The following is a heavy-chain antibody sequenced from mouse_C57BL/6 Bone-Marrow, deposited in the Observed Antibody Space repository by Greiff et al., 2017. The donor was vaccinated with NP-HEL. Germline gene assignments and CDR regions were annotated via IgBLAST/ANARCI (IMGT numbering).Heavy chain of an antibody. V-gene: IGHV5-6*01. J-gene: IGHJ3*01. CDR1: GFTFSSYG. CDR3: ASPNLSFAY. CDR2: ISSGGSYT. Sequence: DVQLVESGGDLVKPGGSLKLSCAASGFTFSSYGMSWVRQTPDKRLEWVATISSGGSYTYYPDSVKGRFTISRDNAKNTLYLQMSSLKSEDTAMYYYASPNLSFAYWGQGTLVTVSA. D-gene: IGHD6-5*01.